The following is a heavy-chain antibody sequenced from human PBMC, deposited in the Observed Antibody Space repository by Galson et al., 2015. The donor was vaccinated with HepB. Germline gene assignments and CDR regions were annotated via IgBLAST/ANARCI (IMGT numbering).Heavy chain of an antibody. V-gene: IGHV3-66*01. CDR3: ARDRSGWYDGMDV. CDR2: IYSGGNT. CDR1: GFTVSRNY. J-gene: IGHJ6*02. D-gene: IGHD6-19*01. Sequence: SLRLSCAASGFTVSRNYMTWVRQAPGKGLEWVSVIYSGGNTYYADSVKDRFTISRDNSKNTLYLQMSGLRAEDTAVYYCARDRSGWYDGMDVWGQGTTVTVSS.